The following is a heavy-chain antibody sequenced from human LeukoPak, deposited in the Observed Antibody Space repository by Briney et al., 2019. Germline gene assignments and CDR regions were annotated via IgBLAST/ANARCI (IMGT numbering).Heavy chain of an antibody. Sequence: PGGSLRLSCAASGFTFSSYSMNWVRQAPGKGLEWVSSISSSSSYIYYAESVKGRFTISRDNAKNSLYLQMNSLRAEDTAVYYCARDPYGPAPAGDYWGQGTLVTVSS. CDR3: ARDPYGPAPAGDY. CDR1: GFTFSSYS. V-gene: IGHV3-21*01. D-gene: IGHD2-2*01. CDR2: ISSSSSYI. J-gene: IGHJ4*02.